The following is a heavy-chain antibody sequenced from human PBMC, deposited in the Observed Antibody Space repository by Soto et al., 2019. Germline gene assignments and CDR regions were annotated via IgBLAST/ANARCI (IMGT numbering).Heavy chain of an antibody. Sequence: EVQLVESGGGLVQPGGSLRLSCAASGFTFSSYWIHWVRQAPGKGLVWVSRIKGDGSRTDYADSVKGRFTISRDNAKNTVYLQMNSLRDEDTAVYYCARRLPGYYGMDVWGQGTTVTVSS. J-gene: IGHJ6*02. V-gene: IGHV3-74*01. CDR2: IKGDGSRT. D-gene: IGHD4-17*01. CDR1: GFTFSSYW. CDR3: ARRLPGYYGMDV.